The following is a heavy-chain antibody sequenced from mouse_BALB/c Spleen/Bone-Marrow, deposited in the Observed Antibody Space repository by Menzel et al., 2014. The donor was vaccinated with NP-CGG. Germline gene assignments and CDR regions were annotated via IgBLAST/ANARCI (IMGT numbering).Heavy chain of an antibody. CDR3: VSLDDYIY. V-gene: IGHV14-3*02. CDR1: GFNIKDTY. J-gene: IGHJ3*01. CDR2: IDPANGNT. Sequence: EVQLQQSGAELVKPGASVKLSCTASGFNIKDTYMHWVKQRPEQGLEWIGRIDPANGNTKYDPKFQGKATITADTSSNTAYLQLSSLTSEDTAVYYCVSLDDYIYWGQGTLVTVSA. D-gene: IGHD2-4*01.